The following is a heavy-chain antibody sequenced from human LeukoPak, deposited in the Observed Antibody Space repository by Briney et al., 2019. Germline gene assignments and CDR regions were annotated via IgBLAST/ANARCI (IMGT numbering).Heavy chain of an antibody. CDR2: INPDSGGT. CDR3: AREVAGTIYSDY. J-gene: IGHJ4*02. V-gene: IGHV1-2*02. CDR1: GYTFTDYY. Sequence: ASVKVSCKASGYTFTDYYIHWVRQVPGQGLEWMGWINPDSGGTSYAQKFQGRVTMTRETSIITAYMELSRLRSDDTAVYYCAREVAGTIYSDYWGQGTLVTVSS. D-gene: IGHD6-19*01.